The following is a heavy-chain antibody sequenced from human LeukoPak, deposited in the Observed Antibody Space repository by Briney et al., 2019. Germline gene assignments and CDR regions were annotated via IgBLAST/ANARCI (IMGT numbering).Heavy chain of an antibody. Sequence: PGGSLRLSCAASGFTFSSYSMNWVRQAPGKGLEWVSYISSSSSTIYYADSVKGRFTISRDNAKNSLYLQMNSLRAEDTAVYYCASRDGSSTSGFDPWGQGTLVTVSS. CDR2: ISSSSSTI. J-gene: IGHJ5*02. V-gene: IGHV3-48*04. CDR1: GFTFSSYS. D-gene: IGHD1-26*01. CDR3: ASRDGSSTSGFDP.